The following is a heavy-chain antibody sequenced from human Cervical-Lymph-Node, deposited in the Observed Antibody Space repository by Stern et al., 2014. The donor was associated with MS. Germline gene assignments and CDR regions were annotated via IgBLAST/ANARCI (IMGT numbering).Heavy chain of an antibody. CDR2: IFPDTSDS. Sequence: EVQLVESGAEMKTAGESLKISCRTSGYIFTNNWISWVRQVPGKGLEWMGTIFPDTSDSKYSPSFKGQFTMSAAKATNTAYLQWSSLKAPDTAIYYCARQPKGNINWFDPWGQGTLVTV. J-gene: IGHJ5*02. V-gene: IGHV5-51*01. CDR1: GYIFTNNW. CDR3: ARQPKGNINWFDP.